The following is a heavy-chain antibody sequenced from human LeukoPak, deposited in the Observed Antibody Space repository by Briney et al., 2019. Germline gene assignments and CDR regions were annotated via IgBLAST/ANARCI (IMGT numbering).Heavy chain of an antibody. Sequence: PGGSLRLSCTASGFTFGDYAMSWVRQAPGKGLEWVGFIRSKAYGGTTEYAASVEGRFTISRDDSKSIAYLQMNSLKTEDTAVYYCTGGPAAIGASAFDIWGQGTMVTVSS. J-gene: IGHJ3*02. V-gene: IGHV3-49*04. CDR3: TGGPAAIGASAFDI. CDR1: GFTFGDYA. CDR2: IRSKAYGGTT. D-gene: IGHD2-2*02.